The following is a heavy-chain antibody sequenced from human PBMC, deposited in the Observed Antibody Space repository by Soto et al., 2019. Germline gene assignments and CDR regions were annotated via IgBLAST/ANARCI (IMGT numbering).Heavy chain of an antibody. CDR3: ARIGDYVLRNFDP. Sequence: ITLKESGPTLVKPTQTLTLTCTLSGFSITTRGVGVGWFREPPGKALEWLALIYWDDDKRYNPSVFTRFAISKDTAKNHVVLTVTNVDPVDTAIYYCARIGDYVLRNFDPWGQGTLLTVSS. CDR1: GFSITTRGVG. V-gene: IGHV2-5*02. D-gene: IGHD4-17*01. J-gene: IGHJ5*02. CDR2: IYWDDDK.